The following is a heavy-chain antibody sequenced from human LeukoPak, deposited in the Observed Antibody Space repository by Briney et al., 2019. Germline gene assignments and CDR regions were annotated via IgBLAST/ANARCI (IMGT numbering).Heavy chain of an antibody. CDR3: AKTYFDNSAYYSDY. CDR1: GGSMSSSSYN. J-gene: IGHJ4*02. D-gene: IGHD3-22*01. Sequence: SETLSLTCSVSGGSMSSSSYNGAWIRQSPGKGLEWIGKISNTGITYYNPSLKSRVTISVDTSRNQFSLELSSVTAADSAIYYCAKTYFDNSAYYSDYWGQGTLVSVSS. V-gene: IGHV4-39*01. CDR2: ISNTGIT.